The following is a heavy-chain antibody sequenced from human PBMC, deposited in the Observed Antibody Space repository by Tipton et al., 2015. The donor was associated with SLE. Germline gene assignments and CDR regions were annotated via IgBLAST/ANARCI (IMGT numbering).Heavy chain of an antibody. J-gene: IGHJ4*02. D-gene: IGHD6-13*01. CDR2: IIPIFGTA. Sequence: QVQLVQSGPEVKKPGASVKVSCKASGYTFTSYYMHWVRQAPGQGLEWMGGIIPIFGTANYAQKFQGRVTITTDESTSTAYMELSSLRSEDTAVYYCARANPIAAAGIDFDYWGQGTLVTVSS. V-gene: IGHV1-69*01. CDR3: ARANPIAAAGIDFDY. CDR1: GYTFTSYY.